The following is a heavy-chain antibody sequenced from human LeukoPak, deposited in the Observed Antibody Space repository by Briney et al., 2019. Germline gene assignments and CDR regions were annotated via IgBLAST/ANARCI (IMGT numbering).Heavy chain of an antibody. CDR2: ISYDGSNK. V-gene: IGHV3-30-3*01. Sequence: GGSLRLSCAASGFTFSSYAMHWVRQAPGKGLEWVAVISYDGSNKYYADSVKGRFTISRDNSKNTLYLQMNSLRAEDTAVYYCAREWVEYYDFWSGYPTPGYFDYWGQGTLVTVSS. CDR1: GFTFSSYA. CDR3: AREWVEYYDFWSGYPTPGYFDY. D-gene: IGHD3-3*01. J-gene: IGHJ4*02.